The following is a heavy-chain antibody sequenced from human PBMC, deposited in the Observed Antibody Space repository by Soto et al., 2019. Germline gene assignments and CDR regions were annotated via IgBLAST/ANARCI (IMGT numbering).Heavy chain of an antibody. J-gene: IGHJ4*02. CDR1: GGSISSGDYY. D-gene: IGHD6-13*01. CDR2: IYYSGST. V-gene: IGHV4-30-4*01. Sequence: QVQLQESGPGLVKPSQTLSLTCTVSGGSISSGDYYWSWIRQPPGKGLEWIGSIYYSGSTYYNPSLKSRVTLSVDTSQNQFSLKLNSVTAADTAVYYCARRPSSPYFDYWGQGTLVTVSS. CDR3: ARRPSSPYFDY.